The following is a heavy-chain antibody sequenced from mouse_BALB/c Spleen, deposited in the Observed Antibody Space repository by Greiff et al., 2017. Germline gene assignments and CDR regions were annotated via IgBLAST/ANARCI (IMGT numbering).Heavy chain of an antibody. CDR2: IRNKANGYTT. D-gene: IGHD3-2*02. CDR1: GFTFTDYY. J-gene: IGHJ3*01. Sequence: EVNLVESGGGLVQPGGSLRLSCATSGFTFTDYYMSWVRQPPGKALEWLGFIRNKANGYTTEYSASVKGRFTISRDNSQSILYLQMNTLRAEDSATYYCARDTQEGGFAYWGQGTLVTVSA. CDR3: ARDTQEGGFAY. V-gene: IGHV7-3*02.